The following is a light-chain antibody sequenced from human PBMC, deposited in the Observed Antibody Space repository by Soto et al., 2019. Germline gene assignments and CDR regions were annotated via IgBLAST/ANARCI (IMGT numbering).Light chain of an antibody. CDR1: NIGSKS. J-gene: IGLJ2*01. Sequence: SYELTQPPSVSVAPGQTARITCGGNNIGSKSVHWYQQKPGQAPVLVVYNDFDRPSGIPERFSGSKSGDTATLTISGVEAGDEADYSCQVWDSSSDHSVFGGGTKVTVL. CDR3: QVWDSSSDHSV. V-gene: IGLV3-21*02. CDR2: NDF.